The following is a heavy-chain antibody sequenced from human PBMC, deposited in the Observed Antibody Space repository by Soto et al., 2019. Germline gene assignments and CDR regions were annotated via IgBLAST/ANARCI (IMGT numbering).Heavy chain of an antibody. V-gene: IGHV4-34*01. Sequence: XETLRLTCAVYGWSFSGYYWSWIRQPPGKGLEWIGEINHSGSTNYNPSLKSRVTISVDTSKNQFSLKLSSVTAADTAVYYCAREYYDILTGYHEMKFDPWGQGTLVTVSS. CDR1: GWSFSGYY. CDR3: AREYYDILTGYHEMKFDP. CDR2: INHSGST. J-gene: IGHJ5*02. D-gene: IGHD3-9*01.